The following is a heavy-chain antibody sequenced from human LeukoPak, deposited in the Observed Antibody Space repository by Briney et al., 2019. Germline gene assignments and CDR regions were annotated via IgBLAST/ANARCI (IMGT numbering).Heavy chain of an antibody. Sequence: SETPSLTCTVSGGSISSYYWSWIRQPPGKGLEWIGYIYYSGSTNYNPSLKSRVTISVDTSKNQFSLKLSSVTAADTAVYYCASQLWLTLPFDYWGQGTLVTVSS. D-gene: IGHD5-18*01. CDR2: IYYSGST. V-gene: IGHV4-59*01. CDR3: ASQLWLTLPFDY. CDR1: GGSISSYY. J-gene: IGHJ4*02.